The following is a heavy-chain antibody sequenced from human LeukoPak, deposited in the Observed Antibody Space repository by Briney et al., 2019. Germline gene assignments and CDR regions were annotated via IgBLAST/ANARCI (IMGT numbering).Heavy chain of an antibody. CDR3: ARVGTRDYYGSGSPRAFDI. J-gene: IGHJ3*02. D-gene: IGHD3-10*01. CDR1: GFTFSSYS. CDR2: ISSSSSTI. Sequence: GGSLRLSCAASGFTFSSYSMNWVRQASGKGLEWVSYISSSSSTIYYADSVKGRFTISRDNAKNSLYLQMNSLRAEDTAVYYCARVGTRDYYGSGSPRAFDIWGQGTMVTVSS. V-gene: IGHV3-48*04.